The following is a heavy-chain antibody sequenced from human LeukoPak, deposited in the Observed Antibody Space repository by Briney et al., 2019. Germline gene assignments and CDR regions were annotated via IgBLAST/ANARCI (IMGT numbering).Heavy chain of an antibody. Sequence: PGGSLRLSCAACGVIFGSYAMYGVREAPGEGLEGGSGIFGSGGSAHYADSVKGRFTISRDNSKNTVYLQMYSLRVEDTAIYYCAKTTTGYSSGRYPAWPIDYRGQGTLVTVSS. V-gene: IGHV3-23*01. CDR1: GVIFGSYA. CDR3: AKTTTGYSSGRYPAWPIDY. J-gene: IGHJ4*02. D-gene: IGHD2-15*01. CDR2: IFGSGGSA.